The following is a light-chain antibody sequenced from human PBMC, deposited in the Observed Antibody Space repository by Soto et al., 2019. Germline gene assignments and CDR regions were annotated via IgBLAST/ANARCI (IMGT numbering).Light chain of an antibody. CDR1: QSISSY. CDR2: AAS. J-gene: IGKJ4*01. Sequence: DIQMTQSPSSLSASVGDRVTITCLASQSISSYLNWYQQKPEKAPKLLIYAASSLQSGVTSRFSGSGSGTDFTLTISSLQPEDFATYYCQQSYSTPLTFGGGTKVEIK. V-gene: IGKV1-39*01. CDR3: QQSYSTPLT.